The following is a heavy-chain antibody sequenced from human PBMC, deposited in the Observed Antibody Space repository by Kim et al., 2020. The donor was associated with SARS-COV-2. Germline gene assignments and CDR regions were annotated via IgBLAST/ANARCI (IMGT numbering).Heavy chain of an antibody. D-gene: IGHD6-13*01. V-gene: IGHV1-69*13. CDR2: IIPIFGTA. CDR1: GGTFSSYA. J-gene: IGHJ4*02. Sequence: SVKVSCKASGGTFSSYAISWVRQAPGQGLEWMGGIIPIFGTANYAQKFQGRVTITADESTSTAYMELSSLRSEDTAVYYCARDELAAAGTGYFDYWGQGTLVTVSS. CDR3: ARDELAAAGTGYFDY.